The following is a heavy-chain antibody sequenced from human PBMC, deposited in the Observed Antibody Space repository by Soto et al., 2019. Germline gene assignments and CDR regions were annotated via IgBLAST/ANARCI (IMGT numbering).Heavy chain of an antibody. J-gene: IGHJ4*02. CDR2: ISYDGSNK. Sequence: QVQLVESGGGVVQPGRSLRLSCAASGFTFSSYAIHWVRQAPGKGLEWVAVISYDGSNKYYADSVKGRFTISRDNSKNTLYLQMNSLRAEDTAVYYCARDGTGTNYNVDYWGQGTLVTVSS. CDR3: ARDGTGTNYNVDY. CDR1: GFTFSSYA. D-gene: IGHD1-7*01. V-gene: IGHV3-30-3*01.